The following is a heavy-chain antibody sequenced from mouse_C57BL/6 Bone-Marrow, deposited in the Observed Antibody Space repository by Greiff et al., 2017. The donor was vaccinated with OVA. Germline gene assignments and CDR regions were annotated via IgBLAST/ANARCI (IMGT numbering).Heavy chain of an antibody. V-gene: IGHV5-17*01. CDR3: ASYYGSYAMDY. CDR2: ISSGSSTI. Sequence: VQLKESGGGLVKPGGSLKLSCAASGFTFSDYGMHWVRQAPEKGLEWVAYISSGSSTIYYADTVKGRFTISRDNAKNTLFLQMTSLMSEDTAMYYCASYYGSYAMDYWGQGTSVTVAS. D-gene: IGHD1-1*01. CDR1: GFTFSDYG. J-gene: IGHJ4*01.